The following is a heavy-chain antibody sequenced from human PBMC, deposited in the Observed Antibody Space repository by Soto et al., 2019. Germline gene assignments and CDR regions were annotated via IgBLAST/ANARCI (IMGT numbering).Heavy chain of an antibody. CDR3: ARLYGDSFMDV. CDR2: IWYDGSNT. CDR1: GFTFSSYG. J-gene: IGHJ6*02. Sequence: QVQLVESGGGVVQPGRSLRLSCAASGFTFSSYGMHWVRQAPGKGLEWVAVIWYDGSNTYYADSVKGRFTISRDNSKNTLYLEMNSLRAEGTAVYYCARLYGDSFMDVWGQGTTVTVSS. D-gene: IGHD4-17*01. V-gene: IGHV3-33*01.